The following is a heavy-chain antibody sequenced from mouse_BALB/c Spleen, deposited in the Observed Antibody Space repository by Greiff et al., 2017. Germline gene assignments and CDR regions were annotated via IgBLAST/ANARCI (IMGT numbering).Heavy chain of an antibody. CDR3: AREESLYAMDY. Sequence: QVQLKESGPGLVAPSQSLSITCTVSGFSLTGYGVNWVRQPPGKGLEWLGMIWGDGSTDYNSALKSRLSISKDNSKSQVFLKMNSLQTDDTARYYCAREESLYAMDYWGQGTSVTVSS. CDR2: IWGDGST. CDR1: GFSLTGYG. V-gene: IGHV2-6-7*01. J-gene: IGHJ4*01.